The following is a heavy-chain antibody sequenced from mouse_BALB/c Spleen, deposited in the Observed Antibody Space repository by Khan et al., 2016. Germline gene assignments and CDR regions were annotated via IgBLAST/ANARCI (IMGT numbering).Heavy chain of an antibody. CDR1: GFTFSNYA. D-gene: IGHD2-1*01. CDR3: AREGYGNYGDYFDY. V-gene: IGHV5-6-5*01. J-gene: IGHJ2*01. Sequence: EVELVESGGGLVKPGGSLKLSCAASGFTFSNYAMSWVRQTPEKRLEWVASISSGGSTYYPDSVKGRFTISRANARNLLNLQMSSLRSEDTAMYYCAREGYGNYGDYFDYWGQGTTLTVSS. CDR2: ISSGGST.